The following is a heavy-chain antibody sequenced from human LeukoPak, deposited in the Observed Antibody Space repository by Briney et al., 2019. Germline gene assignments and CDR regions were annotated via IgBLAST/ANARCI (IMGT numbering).Heavy chain of an antibody. CDR3: ARHRRVNWFDP. CDR1: GGSISSYY. Sequence: SETLSLTCTVSGGSISSYYWSWIRQPPGKGLEWIGYIYYSGSTNYNPSLKSRVTISVDTSENQFSLKLGSVTAADTAVYYCARHRRVNWFDPWGQGTLVTVSS. V-gene: IGHV4-59*08. CDR2: IYYSGST. J-gene: IGHJ5*02.